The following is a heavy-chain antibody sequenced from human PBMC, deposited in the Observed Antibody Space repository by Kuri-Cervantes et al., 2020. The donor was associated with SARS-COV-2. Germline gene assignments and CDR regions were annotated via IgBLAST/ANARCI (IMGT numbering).Heavy chain of an antibody. Sequence: GESLKISCAASGFTFSSYSMNWVRQAPGKGLEWVSSISSSSSYIYYADSVKGRFTISRDNAKNSLYLQMNSLRAEDTAVYYCARDQGHWNSNAFDIWGQGTMVTVS. CDR3: ARDQGHWNSNAFDI. V-gene: IGHV3-21*01. CDR1: GFTFSSYS. D-gene: IGHD1-7*01. J-gene: IGHJ3*02. CDR2: ISSSSSYI.